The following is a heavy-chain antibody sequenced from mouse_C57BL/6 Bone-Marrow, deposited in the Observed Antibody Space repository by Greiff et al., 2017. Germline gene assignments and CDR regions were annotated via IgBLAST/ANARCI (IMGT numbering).Heavy chain of an antibody. J-gene: IGHJ4*01. Sequence: DVMLVESGGDLVKPGGSLSLSCAASGFTFSSYGMSWVRQTPDTRLEWVATISSGGSYTYYPDSVKGRFTSSRDNAKNTLYMKMSSLKAEDTAMYYCARPLTCYYAMDYWGQGTSVTVTS. CDR1: GFTFSSYG. CDR2: ISSGGSYT. CDR3: ARPLTCYYAMDY. V-gene: IGHV5-6*02.